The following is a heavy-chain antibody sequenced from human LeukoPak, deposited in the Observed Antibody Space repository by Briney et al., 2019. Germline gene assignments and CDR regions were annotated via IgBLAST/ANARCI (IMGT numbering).Heavy chain of an antibody. V-gene: IGHV3-23*03. D-gene: IGHD3-10*01. Sequence: PGGSLRLSCAGAGFAFSTFAMRWVRQAPGKGLEWVSVIYSGGSTYYADSVKGRFTISRDNSKNTLYLQMNSLRAEDTAVYYCAKRLNPIDSGFDCWGQGTLVTVSS. CDR2: IYSGGST. CDR1: GFAFSTFA. CDR3: AKRLNPIDSGFDC. J-gene: IGHJ4*02.